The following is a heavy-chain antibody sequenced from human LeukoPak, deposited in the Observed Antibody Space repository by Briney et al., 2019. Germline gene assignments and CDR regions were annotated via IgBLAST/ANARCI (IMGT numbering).Heavy chain of an antibody. V-gene: IGHV3-30*03. CDR1: GFTFSSYG. CDR2: ISYDGSNK. J-gene: IGHJ4*02. Sequence: GRSLRLSCAASGFTFSSYGMHWVRQAPGKGLEWVAVISYDGSNKYYADSVKGRFTISRDNSKNTLYLQMNSLRAEDTAVYYCARGGDIVVVTAITDFDYWGQGTLATVSS. CDR3: ARGGDIVVVTAITDFDY. D-gene: IGHD2-21*02.